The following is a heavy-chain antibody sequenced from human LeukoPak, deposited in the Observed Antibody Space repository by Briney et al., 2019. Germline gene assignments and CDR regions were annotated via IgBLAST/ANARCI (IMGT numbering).Heavy chain of an antibody. Sequence: GASLKISYKASGYSFTSYWIGWVRQMPGKGLEWMGIISPTDSDTRYSPSFQGQVTISADRSISTAYLQWSSLKASDTAMYYCARYLGIAAAGTDSFDIWGQGTMVTVSS. V-gene: IGHV5-51*01. D-gene: IGHD6-13*01. CDR3: ARYLGIAAAGTDSFDI. CDR1: GYSFTSYW. CDR2: ISPTDSDT. J-gene: IGHJ3*02.